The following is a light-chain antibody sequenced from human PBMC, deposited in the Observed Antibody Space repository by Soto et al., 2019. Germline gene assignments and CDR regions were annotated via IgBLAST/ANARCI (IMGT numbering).Light chain of an antibody. V-gene: IGKV3-20*01. CDR3: QQYGSLYT. CDR2: GTS. CDR1: QSINGNY. Sequence: EIVLTQSPGTLSLSPGDRATLSCRASQSINGNYLHWYQQKPGQAPRLLIFGTSSRATGIPDRFIGGGSGTDFTLTISRLEPEDFAVYYCQQYGSLYTFGQGTKLEIK. J-gene: IGKJ2*01.